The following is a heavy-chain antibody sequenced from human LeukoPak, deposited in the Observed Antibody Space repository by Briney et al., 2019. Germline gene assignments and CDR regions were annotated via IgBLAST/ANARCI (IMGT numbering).Heavy chain of an antibody. Sequence: GVSLRLSCAASGFSFSSYAMSWVRQAPGKGLEWVATITLTGSRTYYPDSVKGRFTLSRDNSKSMQYLQMNSLRAEDTALYYCAKGKAEAYPYNFDNWGQGILVTVP. J-gene: IGHJ4*02. D-gene: IGHD1-1*01. CDR1: GFSFSSYA. CDR2: ITLTGSRT. CDR3: AKGKAEAYPYNFDN. V-gene: IGHV3-23*01.